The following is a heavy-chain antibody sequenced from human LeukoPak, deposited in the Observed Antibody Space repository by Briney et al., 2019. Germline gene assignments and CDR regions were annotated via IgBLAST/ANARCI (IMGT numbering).Heavy chain of an antibody. CDR1: GYSFTSYW. J-gene: IGHJ4*02. Sequence: GESLKISCKGSGYSFTSYWIGWVRQMPGKGLEWMGTIYPGDSDTRYSPSFQGQVTISADKSISTAYLQWSSLKASDTAMYYCARHEPYIAAAGPPDYWGQGTLVTVSS. D-gene: IGHD6-13*01. CDR3: ARHEPYIAAAGPPDY. CDR2: IYPGDSDT. V-gene: IGHV5-51*01.